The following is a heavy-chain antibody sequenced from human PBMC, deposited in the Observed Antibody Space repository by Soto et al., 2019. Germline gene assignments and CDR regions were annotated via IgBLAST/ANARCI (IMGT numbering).Heavy chain of an antibody. J-gene: IGHJ3*01. V-gene: IGHV4-59*01. CDR1: GGSISSYY. CDR3: AGGYSSVAFDV. Sequence: PSETLSLTCTVSGGSISSYYWSWIRQPPGKGLVWIVYFYYGGSTNYNPSLKSRVTILIDTSKNQFSLKLFSVTAADTAVYYCAGGYSSVAFDVWGQGTMVTVSS. CDR2: FYYGGST. D-gene: IGHD6-19*01.